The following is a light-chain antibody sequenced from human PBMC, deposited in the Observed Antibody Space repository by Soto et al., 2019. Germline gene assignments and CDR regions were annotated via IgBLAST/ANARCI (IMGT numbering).Light chain of an antibody. Sequence: QSVLTQPASVSGSRGQSITISCTGTRSDIGTYNLVSWYQQHPGKAPTLIIYEGSKRPSGVSNRFSGSKSANTASLTISGLQAEDEADYYCCSYAGAYTFVVFGGGTKLTVL. CDR3: CSYAGAYTFVV. V-gene: IGLV2-23*03. CDR1: RSDIGTYNL. J-gene: IGLJ2*01. CDR2: EGS.